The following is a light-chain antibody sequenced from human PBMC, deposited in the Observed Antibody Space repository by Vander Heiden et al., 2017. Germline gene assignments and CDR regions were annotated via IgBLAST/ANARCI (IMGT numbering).Light chain of an antibody. V-gene: IGKV3-20*01. J-gene: IGKJ3*01. CDR3: QQYGRSPPVT. Sequence: EIVLTQSPGTLSLSPGERATLYCRASQRVSGSYLAWYQQKPGQAPRLLIYGASSRSTGIPDRFSGSGSGTDFTLTISRLEPEDFAVYYCQQYGRSPPVTFGPGTKVDIK. CDR2: GAS. CDR1: QRVSGSY.